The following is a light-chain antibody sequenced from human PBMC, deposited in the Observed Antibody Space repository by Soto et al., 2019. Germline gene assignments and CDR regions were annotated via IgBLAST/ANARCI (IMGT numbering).Light chain of an antibody. V-gene: IGKV3-20*01. Sequence: EIVLTQSPGTLSLSPGERATLSCGASQSVSSYYLAWYQQKPGQAPRLLIYGASSRATGIPDRFSGSGSGTDFTLTISRLEPEDFAVYYCQQYDSSPKTFGQGIKVDI. CDR2: GAS. CDR1: QSVSSYY. CDR3: QQYDSSPKT. J-gene: IGKJ1*01.